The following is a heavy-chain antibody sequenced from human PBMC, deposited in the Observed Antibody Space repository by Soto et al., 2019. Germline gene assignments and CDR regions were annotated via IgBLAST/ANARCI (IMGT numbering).Heavy chain of an antibody. D-gene: IGHD5-18*01. Sequence: PSETLSLTCAVSGGSISSSNLWSCVRQPPGKGLEWIGEIYHSGSTNYNPSLKSRVTISVDKSKNQFSLKLSSVTAADTAVYYCARNSGYSYGYAFDYWGQGTLVTVYS. CDR2: IYHSGST. V-gene: IGHV4-4*02. CDR3: ARNSGYSYGYAFDY. J-gene: IGHJ4*02. CDR1: GGSISSSNL.